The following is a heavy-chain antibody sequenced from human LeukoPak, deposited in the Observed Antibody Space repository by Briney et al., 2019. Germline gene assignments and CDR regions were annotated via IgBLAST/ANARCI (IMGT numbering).Heavy chain of an antibody. J-gene: IGHJ6*04. CDR1: GGSFSGYY. V-gene: IGHV4-34*01. CDR3: ASRGYDIPDYYYYGMDV. CDR2: INHSGST. D-gene: IGHD3-9*01. Sequence: SETLSLTCAVYGGSFSGYYWSWIRQPPGKGLEWIGEINHSGSTNYNPSLKSRVTISVDTPKNQFSLKLSSVTAADTAVYYCASRGYDIPDYYYYGMDVWGKGTTVTVSS.